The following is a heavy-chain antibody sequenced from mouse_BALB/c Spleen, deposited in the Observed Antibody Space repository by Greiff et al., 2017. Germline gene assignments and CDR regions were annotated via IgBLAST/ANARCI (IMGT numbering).Heavy chain of an antibody. D-gene: IGHD1-1*01. CDR1: GFNIKDYY. V-gene: IGHV14-4*02. J-gene: IGHJ4*01. CDR3: NAGYYYGSSYAMDY. CDR2: IDPENGDT. Sequence: EVQLQQSGAELVRSGASVKLSCTASGFNIKDYYMHWVKQRPEQGLEWIGWIDPENGDTEYAPKFQGKATMTADTSSNTAYLQLSSLTSEDTAVYYCNAGYYYGSSYAMDYWGQGTSVTVSS.